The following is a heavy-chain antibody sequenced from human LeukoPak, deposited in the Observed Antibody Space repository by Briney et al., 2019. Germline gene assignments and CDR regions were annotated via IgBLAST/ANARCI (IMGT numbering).Heavy chain of an antibody. V-gene: IGHV4-59*01. J-gene: IGHJ6*03. Sequence: PSETLSLTCTVSGGSISSYYWSWIRQPPGKGLEWIGYIYYSGNTNYNPSLKSRVTISVDTSKNQFSLKLSSVTAADTAVYYCARVGYSSGWTHRIYYYYIDVWGKGTTVTISS. CDR1: GGSISSYY. D-gene: IGHD6-19*01. CDR3: ARVGYSSGWTHRIYYYYIDV. CDR2: IYYSGNT.